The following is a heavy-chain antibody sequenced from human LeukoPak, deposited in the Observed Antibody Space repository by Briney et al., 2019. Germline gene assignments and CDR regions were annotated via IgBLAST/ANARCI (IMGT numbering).Heavy chain of an antibody. CDR2: INTNTGNP. V-gene: IGHV7-4-1*01. J-gene: IGHJ4*02. Sequence: GASVKVSCKTSGYSFTNYAIHWVRRAPGQGLEWMGWINTNTGNPSYALDFTGRLVLSLDTSVSTADLHLGSLKAEDTAVYYCARIGYNTLDYWGQGTLVTVSS. CDR3: ARIGYNTLDY. D-gene: IGHD3-3*01. CDR1: GYSFTNYA.